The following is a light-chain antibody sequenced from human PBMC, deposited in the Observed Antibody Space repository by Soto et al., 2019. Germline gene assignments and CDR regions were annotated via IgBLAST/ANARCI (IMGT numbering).Light chain of an antibody. CDR2: DAS. Sequence: LTQSPGTLSLSPGERTTLSCRASQSISRYLAWYQQKPGKAPKLLICDASTLYSGVPSRFSGSGSGTDFTLTISGLQPEDFAAYYCQQLRSYPSTFGGGTKVEI. CDR1: QSISRY. CDR3: QQLRSYPST. J-gene: IGKJ4*01. V-gene: IGKV1-9*01.